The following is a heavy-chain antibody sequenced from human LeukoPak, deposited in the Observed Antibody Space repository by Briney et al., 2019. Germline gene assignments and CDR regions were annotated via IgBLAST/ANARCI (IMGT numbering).Heavy chain of an antibody. D-gene: IGHD7-27*01. CDR3: ARTGRKPFQVRPTDAFDI. CDR1: GYTFTSYG. V-gene: IGHV1-18*01. CDR2: ISAYNGNT. Sequence: GASVKVSCKASGYTFTSYGISWVRQAPGQGLEWMGWISAYNGNTNYAQKLQGRVTMTTDTSTSTAYMELRSLRSDDTAVYYCARTGRKPFQVRPTDAFDIWGQGTMVTVSS. J-gene: IGHJ3*02.